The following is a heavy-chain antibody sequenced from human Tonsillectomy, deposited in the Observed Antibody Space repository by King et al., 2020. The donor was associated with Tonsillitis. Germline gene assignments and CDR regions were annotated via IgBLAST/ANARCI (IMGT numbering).Heavy chain of an antibody. CDR2: INPSGGST. CDR3: ASTTLIDYDYYYYGMDV. D-gene: IGHD4-17*01. CDR1: GYTFTSYY. V-gene: IGHV1-46*01. Sequence: QLVQSGAEVKKPGASVKVSCKASGYTFTSYYMHWVRQAPGQGLEWMGIINPSGGSTSYAQKFQGRATMTRDTSTSTVYMELSSLRSEDTAVYYCASTTLIDYDYYYYGMDVWGQGTTVTVSS. J-gene: IGHJ6*02.